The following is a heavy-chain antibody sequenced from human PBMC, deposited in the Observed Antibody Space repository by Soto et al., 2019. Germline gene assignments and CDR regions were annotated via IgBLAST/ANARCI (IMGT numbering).Heavy chain of an antibody. V-gene: IGHV4-34*01. CDR3: ARAAVRQGATLFDF. CDR2: INHSGFT. D-gene: IGHD1-26*01. J-gene: IGHJ4*02. CDR1: DGSLRGHY. Sequence: SETLSLTCGVSDGSLRGHYWSWIRQPPGKGLEWIAEINHSGFTNYNPSFKSRVTISRDTSTNQISLKLTSVTAADSAVYYCARAAVRQGATLFDFWGQGTLVTVSS.